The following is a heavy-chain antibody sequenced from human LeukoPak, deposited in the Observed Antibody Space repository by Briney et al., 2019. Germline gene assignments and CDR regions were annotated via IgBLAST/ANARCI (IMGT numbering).Heavy chain of an antibody. V-gene: IGHV4-39*01. CDR2: IYYSGST. D-gene: IGHD3-3*01. CDR1: GGSISSSSYY. CDR3: ARGKVGYDFWSGPGAYFDY. J-gene: IGHJ4*02. Sequence: SETLSLTCTVSGGSISSSSYYWGWIRQPPGKGLEWIGSIYYSGSTYYNPSLKSRVTISVGTSKNQFSLKLSSVTAADTAVYYCARGKVGYDFWSGPGAYFDYWGQGTLVTVSS.